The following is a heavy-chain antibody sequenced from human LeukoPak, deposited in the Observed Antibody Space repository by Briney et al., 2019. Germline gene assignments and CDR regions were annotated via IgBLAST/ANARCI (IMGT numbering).Heavy chain of an antibody. V-gene: IGHV3-23*01. CDR3: AKDLEGGSGWLFDY. J-gene: IGHJ4*02. CDR2: ISGSGGST. CDR1: GFTFSSYA. D-gene: IGHD6-19*01. Sequence: GGSLRLSCAASGFTFSSYAMSWIRQAPGKGLEWVSAISGSGGSTYYADSVKGRFTISRDNSKNTLYLQMNSLRAEDTAVYYCAKDLEGGSGWLFDYWGQGTLVTVSS.